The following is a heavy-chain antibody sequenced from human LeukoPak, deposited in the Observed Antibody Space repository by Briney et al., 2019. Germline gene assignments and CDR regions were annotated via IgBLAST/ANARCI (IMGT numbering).Heavy chain of an antibody. J-gene: IGHJ4*02. CDR3: ARTAARRFDY. CDR1: GYTFPSYF. CDR2: INPTGGST. Sequence: ASVKVSCTASGYTFPSYFMHWVRQAPGQGLEWMGIINPTGGSTTCAQKFQGRVTMTRDTSTSTVYMELSSLRSDDTAVYYCARTAARRFDYWGQGTLVTVSS. D-gene: IGHD6-6*01. V-gene: IGHV1-46*01.